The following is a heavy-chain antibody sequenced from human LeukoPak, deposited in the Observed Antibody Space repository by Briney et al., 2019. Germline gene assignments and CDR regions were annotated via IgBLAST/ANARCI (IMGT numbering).Heavy chain of an antibody. D-gene: IGHD3-9*01. J-gene: IGHJ4*02. CDR1: GFTFSSYA. V-gene: IGHV3-64*01. CDR2: ISSNGGST. Sequence: GGSLRLSCAASGFTFSSYAMHWVRQAPGKGLEYVSAISSNGGSTYYANSVKGRFTISRDNSKNTLYLQMNSLRAEDTAVYYCAKDKILTGYGPVDYWGQGTLVTVSS. CDR3: AKDKILTGYGPVDY.